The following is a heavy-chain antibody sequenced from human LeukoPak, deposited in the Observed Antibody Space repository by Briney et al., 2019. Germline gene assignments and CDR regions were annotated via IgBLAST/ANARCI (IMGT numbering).Heavy chain of an antibody. CDR1: GGTFSSYA. CDR2: IIPIFGTA. Sequence: ASVKVSCKASGGTFSSYAISWVRQAPGQGLEWMGGIIPIFGTANYAQKFQGRVTITADESTSTAYMELSSLRSEDTAVYYCARGTAMVYYYYYYYMDVWGKGTTVTVSS. J-gene: IGHJ6*03. V-gene: IGHV1-69*01. D-gene: IGHD5-18*01. CDR3: ARGTAMVYYYYYYYMDV.